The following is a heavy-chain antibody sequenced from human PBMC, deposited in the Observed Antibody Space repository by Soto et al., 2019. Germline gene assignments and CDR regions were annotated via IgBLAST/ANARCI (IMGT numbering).Heavy chain of an antibody. Sequence: GASVKVSCKASGGTFSSYAISWVRQAPGQGLEWMGGIIPISGTANYAQKFQGRVTITADESTSTAYMELSSLRSEDTAVYYCARSEGSIAVACTTDYWGQGTLVTVSS. V-gene: IGHV1-69*13. CDR1: GGTFSSYA. J-gene: IGHJ4*02. D-gene: IGHD6-19*01. CDR3: ARSEGSIAVACTTDY. CDR2: IIPISGTA.